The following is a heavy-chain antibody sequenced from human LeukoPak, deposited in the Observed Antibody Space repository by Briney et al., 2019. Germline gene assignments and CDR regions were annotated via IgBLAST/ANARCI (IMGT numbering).Heavy chain of an antibody. CDR2: ISSSGSNI. CDR1: GFTFSDYY. D-gene: IGHD6-13*01. Sequence: GGSLRLSCAASGFTFSDYYMSWIRPPPGKGLEWVAYISSSGSNIYYADSVKGRFNISRDNAKNSLYVQMNSLRAEDTAVYYCARAWRSSRSGSWYYYGMDVWGQGTTVTVSS. V-gene: IGHV3-11*01. CDR3: ARAWRSSRSGSWYYYGMDV. J-gene: IGHJ6*02.